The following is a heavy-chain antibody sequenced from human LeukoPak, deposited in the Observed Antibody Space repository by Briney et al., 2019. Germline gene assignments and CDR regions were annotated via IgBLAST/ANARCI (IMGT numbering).Heavy chain of an antibody. J-gene: IGHJ4*02. CDR3: ARLRSIAVAGTVLDC. Sequence: SETLSLTCTVSGGSISSSSNYWGWIGQPPGKGLEWIGSIYYSGSTYYNPSLRSRVTISVDTSKNQFSLKLSSVTAADTAVYYCARLRSIAVAGTVLDCWGQGTLVTASS. CDR1: GGSISSSSNY. V-gene: IGHV4-39*01. CDR2: IYYSGST. D-gene: IGHD6-19*01.